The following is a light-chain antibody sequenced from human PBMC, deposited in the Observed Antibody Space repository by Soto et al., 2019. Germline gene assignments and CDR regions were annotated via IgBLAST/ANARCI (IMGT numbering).Light chain of an antibody. V-gene: IGLV2-14*01. Sequence: AALAQPTSVSGSPGQSIAISCTGTSIDVGGYNYVSWHQQHPGKAPKVLISVVSNRPSGVSNRFSGSKSGNTASLTISGLQAEDEADYYCSSYRSGGTFVFGSGTKV. CDR1: SIDVGGYNY. CDR2: VVS. CDR3: SSYRSGGTFV. J-gene: IGLJ1*01.